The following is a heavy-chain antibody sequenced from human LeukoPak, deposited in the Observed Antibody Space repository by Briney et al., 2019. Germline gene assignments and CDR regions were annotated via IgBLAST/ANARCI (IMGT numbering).Heavy chain of an antibody. V-gene: IGHV1-69*05. CDR3: ARSHIAAGTAAFDI. D-gene: IGHD6-13*01. Sequence: SVKVSCKASGGTFSSYAISWVRQAPGQGLEWMGGIIPIFGTANYAQKFQGRVTITTDESTSTAYLELSSLRSEDTAVYYCARSHIAAGTAAFDIWGQGTMVTVSS. CDR1: GGTFSSYA. J-gene: IGHJ3*02. CDR2: IIPIFGTA.